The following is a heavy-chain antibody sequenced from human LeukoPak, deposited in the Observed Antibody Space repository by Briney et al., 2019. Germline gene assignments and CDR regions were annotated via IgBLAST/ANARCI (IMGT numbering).Heavy chain of an antibody. CDR2: FDPEDGET. D-gene: IGHD3-10*01. CDR3: ATRGLGTMVRGVIMSWAPDY. V-gene: IGHV1-24*01. Sequence: EASVTVSFKFSGYTLTELSMHWVRQAPGKGLEWLGGFDPEDGETIYAQKFKGRVTMTEDTSTDTAYMELSSLRSEDTAVYYCATRGLGTMVRGVIMSWAPDYWGQGTLVTVSS. J-gene: IGHJ4*02. CDR1: GYTLTELS.